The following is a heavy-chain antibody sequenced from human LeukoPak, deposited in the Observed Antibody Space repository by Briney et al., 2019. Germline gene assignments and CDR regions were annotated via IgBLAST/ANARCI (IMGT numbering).Heavy chain of an antibody. J-gene: IGHJ4*02. CDR3: ASLLSNPDY. Sequence: GGSLRLSCAASGFTFSSYAMSWVRQAPRKGLEWVSVVSGSGSSTDYADSVKGRFTISRDNAKNSLYLQMNSLRAEDTAVFYCASLLSNPDYWGQGTLVTVSS. V-gene: IGHV3-23*01. D-gene: IGHD5/OR15-5a*01. CDR2: VSGSGSST. CDR1: GFTFSSYA.